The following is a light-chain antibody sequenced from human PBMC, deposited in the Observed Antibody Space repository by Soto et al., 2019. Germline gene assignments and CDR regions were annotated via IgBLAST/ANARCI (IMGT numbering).Light chain of an antibody. CDR2: DAS. Sequence: DIQMTQSPSSLSASVGDRVTITCQASQNINNYLNWYQQKPGRAPKLLIYDASNLEAGVPSRFRVSGSWTDFTFTISRLQPEDIATYYCQQYENLPTFGQGTRLEIK. CDR1: QNINNY. CDR3: QQYENLPT. V-gene: IGKV1-33*01. J-gene: IGKJ5*01.